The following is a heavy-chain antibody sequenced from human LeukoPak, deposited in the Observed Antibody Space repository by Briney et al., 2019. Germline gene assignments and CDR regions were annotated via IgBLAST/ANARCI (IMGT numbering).Heavy chain of an antibody. J-gene: IGHJ6*02. V-gene: IGHV4-34*01. CDR1: GGSFSGYY. CDR3: ARGQKGPREYYGMDV. Sequence: SETLSLTCAAYGGSFSGYYWSWIRQPPGKGLEWIGEINHSGSTNYNPSLKSRVTMSVDTSKNQFSLKLNSVTAADTAVYYCARGQKGPREYYGMDVWGQGTTVTVSS. CDR2: INHSGST.